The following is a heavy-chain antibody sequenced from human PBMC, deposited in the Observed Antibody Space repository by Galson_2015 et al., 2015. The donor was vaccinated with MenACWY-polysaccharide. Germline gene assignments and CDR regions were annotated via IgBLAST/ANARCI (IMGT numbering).Heavy chain of an antibody. J-gene: IGHJ6*02. V-gene: IGHV1-2*06. CDR2: INPNSGDT. CDR1: GYTFTGYY. D-gene: IGHD2-8*01. Sequence: SVKVSCKASGYTFTGYYMHWVRQAPGQGLEWMGRINPNSGDTDYAQKFQGRVTMTRDTSISIVYMELSRLRYDDTAVYYCASRRLDIVQYYGMDVWGQGTTVTVSS. CDR3: ASRRLDIVQYYGMDV.